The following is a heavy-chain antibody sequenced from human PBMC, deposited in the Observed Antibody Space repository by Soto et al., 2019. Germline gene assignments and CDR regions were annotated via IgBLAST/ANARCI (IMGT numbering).Heavy chain of an antibody. Sequence: EVQLVESGGGLIQPGGSLRLSCAASGFTVSSYFMSWVRQAPGKGLEWVSVFYSDGSTYYADSVRGRFTISRDKSKNTLYLQMNSLRAEDTAVYYCARSGRDSSGWPYFFDYWGQGTLVTVSS. V-gene: IGHV3-53*01. CDR3: ARSGRDSSGWPYFFDY. J-gene: IGHJ4*02. CDR2: FYSDGST. CDR1: GFTVSSYF. D-gene: IGHD6-19*01.